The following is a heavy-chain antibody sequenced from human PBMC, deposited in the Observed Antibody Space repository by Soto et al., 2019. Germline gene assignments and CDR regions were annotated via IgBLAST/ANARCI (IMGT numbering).Heavy chain of an antibody. D-gene: IGHD4-17*01. CDR3: AKGLPSWLPVTGMDV. CDR2: ISSSSSTI. J-gene: IGHJ6*02. V-gene: IGHV3-48*01. CDR1: GFTFSSYS. Sequence: PGGSLRLSCAASGFTFSSYSMNWVRQAPGKGLEWVSYISSSSSTIYYADSVKGRFTISRDNSKNTLYLQMNSLRAEDTAVYYCAKGLPSWLPVTGMDVWGQGTTVTVSS.